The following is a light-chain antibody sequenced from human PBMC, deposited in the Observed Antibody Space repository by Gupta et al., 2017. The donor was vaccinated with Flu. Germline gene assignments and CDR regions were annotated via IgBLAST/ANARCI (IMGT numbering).Light chain of an antibody. CDR2: AAS. J-gene: IGKJ5*01. CDR3: QQSDSTPIT. V-gene: IGKV1-39*01. CDR1: QSISSY. Sequence: PSSLSASVGDRVTITCRASQSISSYLNWYQQKPGKAPKLLIYAASSLQSGVPSRFSGSGSGTDFTLTISRLQPEDFATYYCQQSDSTPITFGQGTRLEIK.